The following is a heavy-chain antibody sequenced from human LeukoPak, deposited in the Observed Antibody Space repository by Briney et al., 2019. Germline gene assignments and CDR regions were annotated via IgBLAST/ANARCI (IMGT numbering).Heavy chain of an antibody. J-gene: IGHJ4*02. D-gene: IGHD3-10*01. V-gene: IGHV1-18*01. CDR2: ISAYNGNT. Sequence: GASVKVSCKASGYTFTSYGISWVRQAPGQGLEWMGWISAYNGNTNYAQKLQGRVTMTTDTSTSTAYMELRSLRSDDTAVYYCARVVGVTMVRGVIIPFDYWGQGTLVTVSP. CDR1: GYTFTSYG. CDR3: ARVVGVTMVRGVIIPFDY.